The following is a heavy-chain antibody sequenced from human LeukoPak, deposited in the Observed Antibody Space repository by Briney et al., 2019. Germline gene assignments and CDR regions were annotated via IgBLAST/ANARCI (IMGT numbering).Heavy chain of an antibody. CDR2: IKQDGSEK. J-gene: IGHJ4*02. CDR3: ARNQRRLDY. CDR1: GFTFSSYW. V-gene: IGHV3-7*01. D-gene: IGHD1-14*01. Sequence: GGSLRLSCAAAGFTFSSYWMSWVRQAPGKGLEWVANIKQDGSEKYYVDSVKGRFTISRDNAKNSLYLQVNSLRAEDMAVYYCARNQRRLDYWGQGTLVTVSS.